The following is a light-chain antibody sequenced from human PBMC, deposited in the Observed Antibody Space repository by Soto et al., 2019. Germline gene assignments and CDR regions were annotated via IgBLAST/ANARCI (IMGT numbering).Light chain of an antibody. CDR3: QQYYSTPLT. CDR1: QSVLYSSNNKNY. Sequence: DIVMTQSPDSLPVSLGERATINCKSSQSVLYSSNNKNYLAWYQQKPGQPPKLLIYWASTRESGVPDRFSGSGSGTDFTLTISSLQAEDVAVYYCQQYYSTPLTFGQGTKVDIK. V-gene: IGKV4-1*01. CDR2: WAS. J-gene: IGKJ1*01.